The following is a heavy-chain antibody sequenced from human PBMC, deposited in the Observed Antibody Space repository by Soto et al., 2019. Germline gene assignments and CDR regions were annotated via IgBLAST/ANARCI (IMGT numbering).Heavy chain of an antibody. Sequence: SETLSLTCAVYGGSFSGYYWSWIRQPPGKGLEWIGEINHSGSTNYNPTLKSRVTISVDTSKNQFSLKLSSVTAADTAVYYCARGVALDYWGQGTLVTVSS. CDR3: ARGVALDY. J-gene: IGHJ4*02. CDR2: INHSGST. CDR1: GGSFSGYY. V-gene: IGHV4-34*01.